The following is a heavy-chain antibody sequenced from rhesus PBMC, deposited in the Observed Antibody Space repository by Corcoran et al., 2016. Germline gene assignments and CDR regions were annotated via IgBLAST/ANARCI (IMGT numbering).Heavy chain of an antibody. CDR3: AKSPIAAAGLNY. V-gene: IGHV5-20*01. D-gene: IGHD6S26*01. J-gene: IGHJ4*01. CDR1: GYSFTSYW. CDR2: IDPSDSDT. Sequence: EVQLVQSGAEVKRPGESLKISCKTSGYSFTSYWISWVRQMPGKGLEWMGAIDPSDSDTRYNPSFQGQVTISADKSISTAYLQWSRLEASDTATYYCAKSPIAAAGLNYWGQGVLVTVSS.